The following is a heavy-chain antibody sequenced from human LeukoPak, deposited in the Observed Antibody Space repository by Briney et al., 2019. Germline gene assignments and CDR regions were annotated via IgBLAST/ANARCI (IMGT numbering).Heavy chain of an antibody. J-gene: IGHJ4*02. CDR3: ARGPTTVTRAFDY. CDR2: IYYSGST. CDR1: GGSITSSYY. D-gene: IGHD4-17*01. Sequence: SETLSLTCTVSGGSITSSYYWGWIRQPPGKGLEWIGSIYYSGSTYYNPSLKSRVTISVDTSKNQFSLNLNSVTAADTAVYYCARGPTTVTRAFDYWGQGTLVTVSS. V-gene: IGHV4-39*07.